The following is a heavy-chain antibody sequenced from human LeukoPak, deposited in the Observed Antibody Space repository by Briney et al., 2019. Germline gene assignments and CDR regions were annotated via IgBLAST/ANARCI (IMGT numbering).Heavy chain of an antibody. CDR1: GFTFSNAW. Sequence: PGGSLRLSCAASGFTFSNAWMSWVRQAPGKGLEWVGRIKSKTDGGTTDYAAPVKGRFTISRDDSENTLYLQMNSLKTEDTAVYYCTTDIVVVPAAIVAEGFDYWGQGTLVTVSS. V-gene: IGHV3-15*01. CDR3: TTDIVVVPAAIVAEGFDY. D-gene: IGHD2-2*02. J-gene: IGHJ4*02. CDR2: IKSKTDGGTT.